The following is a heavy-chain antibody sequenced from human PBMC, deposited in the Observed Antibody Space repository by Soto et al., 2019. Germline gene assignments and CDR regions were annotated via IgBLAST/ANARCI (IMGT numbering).Heavy chain of an antibody. J-gene: IGHJ5*02. D-gene: IGHD6-13*01. CDR1: GGSFSGYY. V-gene: IGHV4-34*01. Sequence: NPSETLSLTCTVYGGSFSGYYWSWIRQPPGKGLEWIGEINHSGSTNYNPSLKSRVTISVDTSKNQFSLKLSSVTAADTAVYYCARGRAYSSSWKHNWFDPWGQGTLVTVPS. CDR2: INHSGST. CDR3: ARGRAYSSSWKHNWFDP.